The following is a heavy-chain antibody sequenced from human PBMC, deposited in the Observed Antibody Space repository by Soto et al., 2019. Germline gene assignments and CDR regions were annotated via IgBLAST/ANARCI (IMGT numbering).Heavy chain of an antibody. V-gene: IGHV1-46*01. CDR2: INPSGGST. Sequence: QVQLVQSGAEVKKPGASVKVSCKASGYTFTSYYMHWVRQAPGQGLEWMGIINPSGGSTSYAQKFQGRVTMTRDTSTSTDYMELSSLRSEDTAVYYCARAATPGIAAAGPDYWGQGTLVTVSS. J-gene: IGHJ4*02. D-gene: IGHD6-13*01. CDR1: GYTFTSYY. CDR3: ARAATPGIAAAGPDY.